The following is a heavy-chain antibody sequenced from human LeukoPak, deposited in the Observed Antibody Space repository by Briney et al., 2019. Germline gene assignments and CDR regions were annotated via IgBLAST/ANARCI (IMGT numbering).Heavy chain of an antibody. CDR1: GFTFSDYY. CDR2: ISSSGSTI. D-gene: IGHD5/OR15-5a*01. CDR3: AREPSGNFGQLVSSAEYFQH. V-gene: IGHV3-11*04. Sequence: PGGSLRLSCAPSGFTFSDYYMSWIRQAPGKGLEWVSYISSSGSTIYYADSVKGRFTISRDNAKNSLYLQMNSLTIEDTAVYYCAREPSGNFGQLVSSAEYFQHWGQGTRVTVSS. J-gene: IGHJ1*01.